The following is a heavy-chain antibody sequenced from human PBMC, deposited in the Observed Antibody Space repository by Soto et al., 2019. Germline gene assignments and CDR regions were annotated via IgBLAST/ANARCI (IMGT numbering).Heavy chain of an antibody. V-gene: IGHV4-59*01. J-gene: IGHJ4*02. CDR1: GGSISSYY. CDR3: ARGPTASAYYFDS. CDR2: IYSSGST. Sequence: QVQLQESGPGLVKPSETLSLTCTVSGGSISSYYWSWIRQPPGKALEWIGYIYSSGSTNYNPSLKSRLTISGDTSKNQFSLHLRSVTAADTAVYYCARGPTASAYYFDSWGQGTLVTVSS. D-gene: IGHD1-1*01.